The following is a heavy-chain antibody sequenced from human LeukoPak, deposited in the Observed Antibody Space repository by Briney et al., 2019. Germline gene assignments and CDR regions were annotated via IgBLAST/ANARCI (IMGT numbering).Heavy chain of an antibody. Sequence: SLRLSCAASGFTFSSYGMHWVRQAPGKGLEWVAVIWYDGSNKYYADSVKGRFTISRDNSKNTLYLQMNSLRVEDTAVYYCAKGREWELPIPLKDFDYWGQGTLVTVSS. J-gene: IGHJ4*02. CDR3: AKGREWELPIPLKDFDY. V-gene: IGHV3-33*06. D-gene: IGHD1-26*01. CDR1: GFTFSSYG. CDR2: IWYDGSNK.